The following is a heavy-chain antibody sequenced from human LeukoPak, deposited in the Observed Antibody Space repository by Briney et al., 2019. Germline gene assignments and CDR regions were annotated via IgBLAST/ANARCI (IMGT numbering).Heavy chain of an antibody. V-gene: IGHV3-21*01. Sequence: GGSLRLSCAASGFPFSTSSMNWVRQAPGKGLEWVSSISGSSDYIYHADSVKGRFTISRDNAKNSLYLQMNSLRAEDTAVYYCARDFSGQPLLPRHFDYWGQGTLVTVSS. CDR3: ARDFSGQPLLPRHFDY. CDR1: GFPFSTSS. D-gene: IGHD2-21*02. CDR2: ISGSSDYI. J-gene: IGHJ4*02.